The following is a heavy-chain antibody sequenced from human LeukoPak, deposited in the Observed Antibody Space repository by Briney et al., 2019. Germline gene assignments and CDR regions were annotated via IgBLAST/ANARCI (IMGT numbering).Heavy chain of an antibody. CDR3: ATDSSGYQIEY. Sequence: SETLSLTCTVSGGSISGGGYYWSWIRQPPGKGLEWIGYIYYSGSTNYNPSLKSRVTISVDTSKNQFSLKLSSVTAADTAVYYCATDSSGYQIEYWGQGTLVTVSS. CDR2: IYYSGST. CDR1: GGSISGGGYY. V-gene: IGHV4-61*08. J-gene: IGHJ4*02. D-gene: IGHD3-22*01.